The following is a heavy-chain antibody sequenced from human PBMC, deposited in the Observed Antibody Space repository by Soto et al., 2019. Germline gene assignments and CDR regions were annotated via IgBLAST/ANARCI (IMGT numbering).Heavy chain of an antibody. Sequence: SETLSLTCTVSGGSISSYYWGWIRQPPGKGLEWIGSIYHSGSTYYNPSLKSRVTISVDTSKNQFSLKLSSVTAADTAVYYCARVDYYDSSGYYSNWFDPWGQGTLVTVSS. CDR2: IYHSGST. J-gene: IGHJ5*02. D-gene: IGHD3-22*01. V-gene: IGHV4-38-2*02. CDR3: ARVDYYDSSGYYSNWFDP. CDR1: GGSISSYY.